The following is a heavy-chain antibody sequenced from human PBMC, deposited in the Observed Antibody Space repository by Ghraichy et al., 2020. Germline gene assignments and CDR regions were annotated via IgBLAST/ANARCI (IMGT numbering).Heavy chain of an antibody. D-gene: IGHD2-21*02. V-gene: IGHV1-3*01. CDR2: VNVANGNT. J-gene: IGHJ4*02. CDR1: GYDFPRYA. Sequence: ASVKVSCTASGYDFPRYAMPWVRQAPGQRPEWMGWVNVANGNTKYSENFQGRVTITRDTSASTVYMELSSLRSEDTAVYYCARDKDGDCENFDYWGQGTLVTVSS. CDR3: ARDKDGDCENFDY.